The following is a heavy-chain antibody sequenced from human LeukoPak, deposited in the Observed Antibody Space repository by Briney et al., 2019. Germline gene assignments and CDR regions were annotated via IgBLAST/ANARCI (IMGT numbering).Heavy chain of an antibody. CDR3: ARDSGSYPHWFAP. V-gene: IGHV4-59*01. J-gene: IGHJ5*02. CDR2: IFYSGIT. D-gene: IGHD1-26*01. CDR1: GGSISSYY. Sequence: PSETLSLTCTVSGGSISSYYWNWIRQPPGKGLEWIGYIFYSGITHYNPSLKSRVTISVDTSKKQFSLKLTSVTAADTAVYYCARDSGSYPHWFAPWGQGTLVTVSS.